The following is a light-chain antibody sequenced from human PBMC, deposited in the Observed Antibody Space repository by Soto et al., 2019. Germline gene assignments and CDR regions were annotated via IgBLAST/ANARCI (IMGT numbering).Light chain of an antibody. V-gene: IGLV1-40*01. J-gene: IGLJ1*01. CDR1: SSNIGAGYD. CDR3: HTYDSSLMGYV. Sequence: QSVLTQPPSVSGAPGQRVTISCTGSSSNIGAGYDVHWYQQLPGTAPKLLIYGNSNRPSGVPDRFSASKSGTAAALAITGLQGENEADYYCHTYDSSLMGYVFGTGSKLTVL. CDR2: GNS.